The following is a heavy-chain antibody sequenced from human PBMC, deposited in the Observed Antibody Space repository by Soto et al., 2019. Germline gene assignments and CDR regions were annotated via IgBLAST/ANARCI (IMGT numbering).Heavy chain of an antibody. V-gene: IGHV3-33*01. CDR2: IWYDGSNK. CDR1: GFTFSSYG. Sequence: GGSLRLSCAASGFTFSSYGMHWVRQAPGKGLEWVAVIWYDGSNKYYADSVKGRFTISRDNSKNTLYLQMNSLRAEDTAVYYCASGQFGELLPYYYYGMDVWGQGTTVTVSS. D-gene: IGHD3-10*01. J-gene: IGHJ6*02. CDR3: ASGQFGELLPYYYYGMDV.